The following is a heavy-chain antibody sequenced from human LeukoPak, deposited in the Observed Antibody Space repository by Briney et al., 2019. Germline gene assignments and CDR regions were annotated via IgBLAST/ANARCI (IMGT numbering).Heavy chain of an antibody. CDR3: ARQGEEKGVDH. CDR2: IYYSGST. D-gene: IGHD3-10*01. J-gene: IGHJ4*02. CDR1: SGSISSYY. V-gene: IGHV4-59*08. Sequence: SETLSLTCTVSSGSISSYYWTWIRQPPGKGLEWIGYIYYSGSTNYNPSLKSRVTISVDTSKNQFPLRLSSVTAADTAVYYCARQGEEKGVDHWGQGTLVTVSS.